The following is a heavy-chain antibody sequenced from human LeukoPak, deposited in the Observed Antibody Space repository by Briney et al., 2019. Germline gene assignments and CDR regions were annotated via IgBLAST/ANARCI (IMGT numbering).Heavy chain of an antibody. CDR1: GIIFSNYN. V-gene: IGHV3-48*01. CDR2: ISSSSGTI. J-gene: IGHJ3*01. CDR3: ASKGPS. Sequence: GGSLRLSCEASGIIFSNYNMNWVRQAPGKGLEWISYISSSSGTIYYADSVKGRFTISRDNARDSLYLQMNSLRAEDTAVYYCASKGPSWGQGTMVTVSS.